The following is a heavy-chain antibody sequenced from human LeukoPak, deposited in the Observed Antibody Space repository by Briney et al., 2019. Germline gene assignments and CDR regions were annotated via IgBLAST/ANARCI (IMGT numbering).Heavy chain of an antibody. D-gene: IGHD6-6*01. CDR2: ISSSSSYI. J-gene: IGHJ4*02. CDR1: GFTFTNYA. CDR3: ARDSGSSGTD. Sequence: GGSLRLSCVASGFTFTNYAMIWVRQAPGKGLEWVSSISSSSSYIYYADSVKGRFTISRDNAKNSLYLQMNSLRAEDTAVYYCARDSGSSGTDWGQGTLVTVSS. V-gene: IGHV3-21*01.